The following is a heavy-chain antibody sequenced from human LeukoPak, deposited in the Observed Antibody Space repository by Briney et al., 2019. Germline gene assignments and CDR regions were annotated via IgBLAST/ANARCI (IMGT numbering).Heavy chain of an antibody. Sequence: GGSLRLSCAASGFTFSSYAMAWVRQAPGKGLEWVSAISGSGESTYYAVSVKGRLTISRDNSKNTLYLQLNSLRAEDTAVYYCAKGSGGSCYSVVDCWGQGTLVIVSS. J-gene: IGHJ4*02. V-gene: IGHV3-23*01. CDR3: AKGSGGSCYSVVDC. D-gene: IGHD2-15*01. CDR2: ISGSGEST. CDR1: GFTFSSYA.